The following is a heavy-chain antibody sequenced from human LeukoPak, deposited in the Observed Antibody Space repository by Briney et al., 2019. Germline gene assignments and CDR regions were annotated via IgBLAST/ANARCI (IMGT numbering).Heavy chain of an antibody. CDR3: ARVVGLTGYSSNWYSGYYYYMDV. CDR1: GGTFSSYA. Sequence: SVKVSCKASGGTFSSYAISWVRQAPGQGLEWMGGIIPIFGTANYAQKFQGRVTITADKSTSTAYMKLSSLRSEDTAVYYCARVVGLTGYSSNWYSGYYYYMDVWGKGTTVTVSS. J-gene: IGHJ6*03. V-gene: IGHV1-69*06. CDR2: IIPIFGTA. D-gene: IGHD6-13*01.